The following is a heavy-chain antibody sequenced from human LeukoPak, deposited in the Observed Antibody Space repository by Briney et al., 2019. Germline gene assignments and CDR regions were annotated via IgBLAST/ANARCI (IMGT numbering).Heavy chain of an antibody. D-gene: IGHD6-19*01. J-gene: IGHJ5*02. CDR3: ARVAGRVAVAGNWFDP. Sequence: PSGTLSLTCTVSGGSINSSSYYWGWIRQPPGKGLEWIGSIYHSGSTYYNPSLKSRVTISVDTSKNQFSLKLSSVTAADTAVYYCARVAGRVAVAGNWFDPWGQGTLVTVSS. CDR2: IYHSGST. V-gene: IGHV4-39*07. CDR1: GGSINSSSYY.